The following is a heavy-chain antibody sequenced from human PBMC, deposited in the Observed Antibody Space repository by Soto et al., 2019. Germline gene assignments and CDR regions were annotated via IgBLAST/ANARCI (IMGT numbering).Heavy chain of an antibody. CDR2: IDYDGTTT. V-gene: IGHV3-74*01. J-gene: IGHJ1*01. CDR1: GFSFDSYW. Sequence: EVPLVESGGGLVQPGGSLRLSCAASGFSFDSYWMHWVRQAPGQGPMWVSRIDYDGTTTNYADSVKGRFTISRDNAKSTLYLQMTSLRPEDTAVYYCTRGPRASSGGTGAYWGKGTLVTVSS. CDR3: TRGPRASSGGTGAY. D-gene: IGHD2-2*01.